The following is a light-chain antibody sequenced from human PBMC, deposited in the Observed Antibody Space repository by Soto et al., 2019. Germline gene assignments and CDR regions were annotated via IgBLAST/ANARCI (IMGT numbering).Light chain of an antibody. CDR1: NIGTKS. CDR3: SSFAGSYSPYV. Sequence: SYELTQPPSVSVAPGQTARIACGGNNIGTKSVHWYQQKPGQAPVLVVYDDSDRPSGIPDRFSGSKSGNTASLTVSGLRPEDEADYFCSSFAGSYSPYVFGTGTKLTVL. CDR2: DDS. V-gene: IGLV3-21*02. J-gene: IGLJ1*01.